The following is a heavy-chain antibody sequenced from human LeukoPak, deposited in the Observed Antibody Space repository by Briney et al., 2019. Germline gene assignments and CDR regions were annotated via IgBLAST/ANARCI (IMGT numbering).Heavy chain of an antibody. D-gene: IGHD6-13*01. CDR3: ARGDSSSWYYFDY. CDR2: IKHSGST. Sequence: SEALSLTCAVYGGSFSGYYWSWIRQPPGKGLEWIGEIKHSGSTNYNPSLKSGVTISVDTSKNQISLKLSSVTAADTAVYYCARGDSSSWYYFDYWGQGTLVTVPS. J-gene: IGHJ4*02. CDR1: GGSFSGYY. V-gene: IGHV4-34*01.